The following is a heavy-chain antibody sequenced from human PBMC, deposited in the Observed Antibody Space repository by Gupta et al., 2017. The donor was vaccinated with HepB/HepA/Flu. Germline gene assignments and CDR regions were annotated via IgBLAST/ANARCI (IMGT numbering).Heavy chain of an antibody. CDR1: GFTFSSYG. Sequence: QVQLVESGGGVVQPGRSLRLSCAASGFTFSSYGLHWVRQAPGKGLEWVAVIWYDGSNKYYADSVKGRFTISRDNSKNTLYLQMNSLRAEDTAVYYCARAEGSGYHPLDYWGQGTLVTVSS. CDR2: IWYDGSNK. V-gene: IGHV3-33*01. CDR3: ARAEGSGYHPLDY. D-gene: IGHD3-22*01. J-gene: IGHJ4*02.